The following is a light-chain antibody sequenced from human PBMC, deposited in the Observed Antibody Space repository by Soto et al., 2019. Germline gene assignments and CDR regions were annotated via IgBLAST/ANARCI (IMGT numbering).Light chain of an antibody. CDR1: QSVSSY. J-gene: IGKJ5*01. V-gene: IGKV3-11*01. Sequence: EIVLTQAPAILSFSPGERATLSCRASQSVSSYLAWYQQDPGQAPRLLIYDASNRATGIPARFSGSGSGTDFTLTISSLEPEDFAVYYCQQRSNWPTFGQGTRLEIK. CDR2: DAS. CDR3: QQRSNWPT.